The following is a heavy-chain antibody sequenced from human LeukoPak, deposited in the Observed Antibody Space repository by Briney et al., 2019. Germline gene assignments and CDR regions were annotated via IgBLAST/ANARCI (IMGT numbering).Heavy chain of an antibody. J-gene: IGHJ5*02. Sequence: SETLSLTCAVYGGSFSGYYWSWIRQPPGKGLEWIGYIYYSGSTNYNPSLKSRVTISVDTSKNQFSLKLSSVTAADTAVYYCARGSVTTFDPWGQGTLVTVSS. CDR3: ARGSVTTFDP. V-gene: IGHV4-59*01. D-gene: IGHD4-11*01. CDR2: IYYSGST. CDR1: GGSFSGYY.